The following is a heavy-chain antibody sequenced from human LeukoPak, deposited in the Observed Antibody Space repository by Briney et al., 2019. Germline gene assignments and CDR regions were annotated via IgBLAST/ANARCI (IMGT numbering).Heavy chain of an antibody. CDR2: ISAYNGNT. V-gene: IGHV1-18*01. CDR1: GYTFTSYG. D-gene: IGHD4-17*01. J-gene: IGHJ4*02. CDR3: ARDNYGDYSEYYFDY. Sequence: ASVKVSCKASGYTFTSYGISWVRQAPGQGLEWMGWISAYNGNTNYAQKLQGRVTMTTDTSTSTAYIELRSLRSDDTAVYYCARDNYGDYSEYYFDYWGQGTLVTVSS.